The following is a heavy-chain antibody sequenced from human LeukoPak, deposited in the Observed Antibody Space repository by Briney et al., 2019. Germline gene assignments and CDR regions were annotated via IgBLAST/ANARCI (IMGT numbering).Heavy chain of an antibody. CDR2: IYYSGST. CDR1: GGSISSYY. Sequence: PSETLSLTCTVSGGSISSYYWSWVRQPLGKGLEWIGYIYYSGSTNHNPSLKSRVTISVDTSKNQFSLKLTSVSAADTAVYYCARGGGIAVAGKLDYWGQGTVVTVSS. D-gene: IGHD6-19*01. V-gene: IGHV4-59*01. CDR3: ARGGGIAVAGKLDY. J-gene: IGHJ4*02.